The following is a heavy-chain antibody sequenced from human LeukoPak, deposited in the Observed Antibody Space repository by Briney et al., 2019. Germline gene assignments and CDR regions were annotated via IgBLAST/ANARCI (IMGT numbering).Heavy chain of an antibody. CDR1: GGSISSYY. CDR2: IYYSGST. J-gene: IGHJ5*02. V-gene: IGHV4-59*01. D-gene: IGHD3-3*01. Sequence: LETLSLTCTVSGGSISSYYWSWIRQPPGKGLEWIGYIYYSGSTNYNPSLKSRVTISVDTSKNQFSLKLSSVTAADTAVYYCARYGYDFWSGYYPSNWFDPWGQGTLVTVSS. CDR3: ARYGYDFWSGYYPSNWFDP.